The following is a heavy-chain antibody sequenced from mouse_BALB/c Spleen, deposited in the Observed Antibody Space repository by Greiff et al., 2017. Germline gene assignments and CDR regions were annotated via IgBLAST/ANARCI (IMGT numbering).Heavy chain of an antibody. V-gene: IGHV5-9-4*01. D-gene: IGHD1-1*01. CDR1: GFTFSSYA. Sequence: DVMLVESGGGLVKPGGSLKLSCAASGFTFSSYAMSWVRQSPEKRLEWVAEISSGGSYTYYPDTVTGRFTISRDNAKNTLYLEMSSLRSEDTAMYYCARASYGSHAMDYWGQGTSVTVSS. J-gene: IGHJ4*01. CDR3: ARASYGSHAMDY. CDR2: ISSGGSYT.